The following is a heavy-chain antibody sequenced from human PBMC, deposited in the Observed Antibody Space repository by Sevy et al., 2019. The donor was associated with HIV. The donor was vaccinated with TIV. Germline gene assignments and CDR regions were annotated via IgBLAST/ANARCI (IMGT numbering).Heavy chain of an antibody. V-gene: IGHV3-72*01. CDR3: ASISGSYYPYYYYGMDV. CDR2: TRNKANSYTT. CDR1: GFTFSDHY. J-gene: IGHJ6*02. Sequence: GGSLRLSCAASGFTFSDHYMDWVRQAPGKGLEWVGRTRNKANSYTTECAASVKGRFTISRDDSKNTLYLQMNSLKTEDTAVYYCASISGSYYPYYYYGMDVWGQGTTVTVSS. D-gene: IGHD1-26*01.